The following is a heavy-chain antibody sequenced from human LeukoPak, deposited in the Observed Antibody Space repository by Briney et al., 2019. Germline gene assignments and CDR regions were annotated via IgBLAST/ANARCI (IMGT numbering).Heavy chain of an antibody. CDR2: ISSSGSTI. J-gene: IGHJ3*02. V-gene: IGHV3-11*01. Sequence: GGSLRLSCAASGFTFSDYYMSWIRQAPGKGLEWVSYISSSGSTIYYADSVKGRFTISRDNAKNSLYLQMNSLRAEDTAVYYCARFFVESSSGAFDIWGQGTMVTVSS. D-gene: IGHD6-13*01. CDR3: ARFFVESSSGAFDI. CDR1: GFTFSDYY.